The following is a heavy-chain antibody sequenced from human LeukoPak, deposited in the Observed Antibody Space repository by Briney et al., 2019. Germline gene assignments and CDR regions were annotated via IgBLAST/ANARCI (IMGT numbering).Heavy chain of an antibody. CDR1: GFTFSSYA. Sequence: GGSLRLSCAASGFTFSSYAMHWVRQAPGKGLEWVAVISYDGSNKYYADSVKGRFTISRDNSKNTLYLQMNSLRAEDTAVYYCARRDGVEMATIDYWGQGTLVTVSS. CDR3: ARRDGVEMATIDY. J-gene: IGHJ4*02. V-gene: IGHV3-30*04. D-gene: IGHD5-24*01. CDR2: ISYDGSNK.